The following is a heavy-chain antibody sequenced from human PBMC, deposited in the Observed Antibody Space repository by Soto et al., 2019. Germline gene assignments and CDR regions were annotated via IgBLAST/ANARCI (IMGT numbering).Heavy chain of an antibody. CDR3: ARDLGVGAASDY. CDR1: GYTFASYD. D-gene: IGHD1-26*01. V-gene: IGHV1-8*01. CDR2: MNPNSGNT. J-gene: IGHJ4*02. Sequence: GASVKVSCKASGYTFASYDINWVRQATGQGFEWMGWMNPNSGNTGYAQKFQGRVTMTRDTSITTAYMELSSLRSEDTAVYYCARDLGVGAASDYWGQGTLVTVSS.